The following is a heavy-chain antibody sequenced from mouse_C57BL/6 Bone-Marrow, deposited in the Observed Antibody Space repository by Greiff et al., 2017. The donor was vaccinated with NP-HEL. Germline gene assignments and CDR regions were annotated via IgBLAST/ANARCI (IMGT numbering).Heavy chain of an antibody. CDR1: GYTFTSYW. J-gene: IGHJ3*01. CDR3: ARGGSGYPFVAY. Sequence: VQLQQPGAELVKPGASVKMSCKASGYTFTSYWITWVKQRPGQGLEWIGDIYPGSGSTNYNEKFKSKATLTVDTSSSTADMHPSSLTSEDSAVYYCARGGSGYPFVAYWGQGTLVTVSA. V-gene: IGHV1-55*01. CDR2: IYPGSGST. D-gene: IGHD3-2*02.